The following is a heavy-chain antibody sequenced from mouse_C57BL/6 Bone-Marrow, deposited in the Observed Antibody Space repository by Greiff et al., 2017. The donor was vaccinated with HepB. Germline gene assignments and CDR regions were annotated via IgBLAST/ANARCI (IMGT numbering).Heavy chain of an antibody. V-gene: IGHV7-1*01. CDR3: ARDAPAYYYGSSHWYFDV. CDR1: GFTFSDFY. D-gene: IGHD1-1*01. CDR2: SRNKANDYTT. J-gene: IGHJ1*03. Sequence: EVKVVESGGGLVQSGRSLRLSCATSGFTFSDFYMEWVRQAPGKGLEWIAASRNKANDYTTEYSASVKGRFIVSRDTSQSILYLQMNALRAEDTAIYYCARDAPAYYYGSSHWYFDVWGTGTTVTVSS.